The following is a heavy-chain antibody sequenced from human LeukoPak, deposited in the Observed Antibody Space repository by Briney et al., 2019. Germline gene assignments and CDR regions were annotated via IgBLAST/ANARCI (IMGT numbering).Heavy chain of an antibody. Sequence: PGGSLRLSCAASGFTFSSYAMNWVRQAPGKGLEWVSTVSGGGGSTRYAASVKGRFTITRDNYNNTLYQQMNSLRAEDTAVYYCAKESEAVAGTGYNWFDPWGQGTLVTVS. V-gene: IGHV3-23*01. CDR1: GFTFSSYA. CDR3: AKESEAVAGTGYNWFDP. J-gene: IGHJ5*02. CDR2: VSGGGGST. D-gene: IGHD6-19*01.